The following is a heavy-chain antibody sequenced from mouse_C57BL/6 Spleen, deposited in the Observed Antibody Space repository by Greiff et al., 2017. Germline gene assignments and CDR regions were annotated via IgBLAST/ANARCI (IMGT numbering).Heavy chain of an antibody. CDR3: AGNYYGSSYNDAMDY. CDR1: GYTFTGYW. D-gene: IGHD1-1*01. V-gene: IGHV1-9*01. Sequence: QVQLQQSGAELMKPGASVKLSCKATGYTFTGYWIEWVKQRPGHGLEWIGEILPGSGSTTYNEKFKGKATFTADTSSNTTYMQLSSLTTEDSAIYYWAGNYYGSSYNDAMDYWGQGTSVTVSS. J-gene: IGHJ4*01. CDR2: ILPGSGST.